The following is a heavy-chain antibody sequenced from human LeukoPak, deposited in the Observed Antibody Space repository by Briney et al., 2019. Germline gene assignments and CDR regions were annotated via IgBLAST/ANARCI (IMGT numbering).Heavy chain of an antibody. CDR3: ARSNPLTGIAVAGTGDY. D-gene: IGHD6-19*01. CDR1: GFTFSSYS. CDR2: ISSSSSYI. Sequence: GGSLRLSCAASGFTFSSYSMNWVRQAPGKGLEWVSSISSSSSYIYYADSVKGRFTISRDNAKNSLYLQMNSLRAEDTAVYYCARSNPLTGIAVAGTGDYWGRGTLVTVSS. J-gene: IGHJ4*02. V-gene: IGHV3-21*01.